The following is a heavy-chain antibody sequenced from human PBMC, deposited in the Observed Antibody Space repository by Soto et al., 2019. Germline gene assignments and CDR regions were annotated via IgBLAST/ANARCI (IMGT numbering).Heavy chain of an antibody. V-gene: IGHV2-70*13. CDR2: IDWVDDK. Sequence: SGPTLVKHTQTLTLTCSFSRFSLTTPGLCVRWIRQPPGEALEWLALIDWVDDKYYSPSLKTRLSISKDTSKNQVVLTMTNLDPVDTATYYWARMTRRHTESLHCWGTATLVSV. CDR3: ARMTRRHTESLHC. CDR1: RFSLTTPGLC. D-gene: IGHD4-17*01. J-gene: IGHJ4*02.